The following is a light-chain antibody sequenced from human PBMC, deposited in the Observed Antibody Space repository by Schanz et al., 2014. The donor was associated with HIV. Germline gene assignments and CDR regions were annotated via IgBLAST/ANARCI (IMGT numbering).Light chain of an antibody. V-gene: IGKV3D-20*02. CDR2: DAS. CDR1: QSVSSSY. CDR3: QQRTNWPFT. J-gene: IGKJ3*01. Sequence: EIVLTQSPGTLSLSPGERATLSCRASQSVSSSYLAWYQQKPGQAPRLLLHDASTRATVFSTRFRGSGSGTEFTLTISGLQSEDSAVYFCQQRTNWPFTFGPGTKVDIK.